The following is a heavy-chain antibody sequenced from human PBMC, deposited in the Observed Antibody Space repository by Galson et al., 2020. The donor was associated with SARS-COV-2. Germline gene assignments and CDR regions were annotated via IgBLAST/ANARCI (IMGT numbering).Heavy chain of an antibody. CDR1: GFTVSSNY. J-gene: IGHJ4*02. Sequence: TGGSLRLSCAASGFTVSSNYMSWVRQAPGKGLEWVSVIYSGVSTYYADSVKGRFTISRDNSKNTLYLQMNSLRAEDTAVYYCATLHRRPADYWGQGTLVTVSS. CDR3: ATLHRRPADY. V-gene: IGHV3-66*01. CDR2: IYSGVST.